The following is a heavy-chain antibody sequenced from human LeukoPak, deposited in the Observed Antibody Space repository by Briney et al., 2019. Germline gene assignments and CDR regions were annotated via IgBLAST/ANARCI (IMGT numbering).Heavy chain of an antibody. V-gene: IGHV3-23*01. J-gene: IGHJ4*02. D-gene: IGHD2-8*02. CDR1: GFTFSSSA. CDR2: ISGSGGST. Sequence: GGSLRLSCAASGFTFSSSAMNWVRQAPGKGLEWVSAISGSGGSTYYADSVKGRFTISRDNSKNTLSLQMNSLRAEDTAIYYCATYRQVLLPFESWGQGTLVTVSS. CDR3: ATYRQVLLPFES.